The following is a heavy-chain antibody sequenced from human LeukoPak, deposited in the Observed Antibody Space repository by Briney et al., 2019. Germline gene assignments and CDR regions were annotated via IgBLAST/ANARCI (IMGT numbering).Heavy chain of an antibody. Sequence: PGGSLILSCEASGFSFSNYFLSWIRQAPGKGLEWVSYITNSGRSTNYADAVKGRFTISRDNVKKSVYLEMTDLRAEDTAVYYCAREASGNYYVFDSWGQGTLVTVSS. V-gene: IGHV3-11*04. CDR2: ITNSGRST. CDR3: AREASGNYYVFDS. D-gene: IGHD1-26*01. CDR1: GFSFSNYF. J-gene: IGHJ4*02.